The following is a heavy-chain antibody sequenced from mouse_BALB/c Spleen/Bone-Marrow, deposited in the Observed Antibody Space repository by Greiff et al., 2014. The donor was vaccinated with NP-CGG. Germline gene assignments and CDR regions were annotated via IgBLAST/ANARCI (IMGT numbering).Heavy chain of an antibody. D-gene: IGHD2-1*01. Sequence: VQLQQSGAELVKPGASVKLSCTASGFNIKDSYLHWVKQRPGQGLDWIGRIDPAKGNTNYDPKFQGKATITADTSSNTAYLQLSSLTSEDTAVYFCARNYPFAYWGQGTLVTVSA. CDR1: GFNIKDSY. J-gene: IGHJ3*01. V-gene: IGHV14-3*02. CDR3: ARNYPFAY. CDR2: IDPAKGNT.